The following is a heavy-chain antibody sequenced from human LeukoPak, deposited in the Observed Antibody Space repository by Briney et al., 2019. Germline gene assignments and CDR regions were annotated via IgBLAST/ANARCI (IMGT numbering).Heavy chain of an antibody. J-gene: IGHJ3*02. Sequence: PGGSLRLSCAASGFTFSSYGMHWVRQAPGKGLEWVAVISYDGSNIYYADSVKGRFTISRDNSKNTLYLQMNGLRAEDTAVYYCARYCSGGSCDRRGAFDIWGQGTMVTVSS. CDR1: GFTFSSYG. D-gene: IGHD2-15*01. CDR3: ARYCSGGSCDRRGAFDI. V-gene: IGHV3-30*03. CDR2: ISYDGSNI.